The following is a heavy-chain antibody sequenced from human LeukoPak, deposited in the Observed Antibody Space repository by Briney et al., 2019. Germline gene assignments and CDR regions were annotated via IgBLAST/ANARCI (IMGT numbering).Heavy chain of an antibody. V-gene: IGHV3-74*01. CDR2: ISGDGTT. Sequence: PGGSLRLSCAASGFTFSSYWMHWVRQPPGKGLVWVSRISGDGTTTYAASVKGRVTISIDNAKNTLFLQMNSLRAEDTAVYYCARRNPEMGNCYDYWGQGTRVTVTS. J-gene: IGHJ4*02. D-gene: IGHD2-21*01. CDR3: ARRNPEMGNCYDY. CDR1: GFTFSSYW.